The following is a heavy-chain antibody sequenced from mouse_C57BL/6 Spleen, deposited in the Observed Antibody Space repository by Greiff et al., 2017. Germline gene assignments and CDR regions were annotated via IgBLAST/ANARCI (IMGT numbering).Heavy chain of an antibody. V-gene: IGHV1-15*01. CDR3: TRSLLYDGFSMDY. J-gene: IGHJ4*01. CDR1: GYTFTDYE. CDR2: IDPETGGT. D-gene: IGHD2-3*01. Sequence: VQLQQSGAELVRPGASVTLSCKASGYTFTDYEMHWVKQTPVHGLEWIGAIDPETGGTAYNQKFKGKAILTADKSSSTTYMELRSLTSEDSAVYYCTRSLLYDGFSMDYWGQGTSVTVSS.